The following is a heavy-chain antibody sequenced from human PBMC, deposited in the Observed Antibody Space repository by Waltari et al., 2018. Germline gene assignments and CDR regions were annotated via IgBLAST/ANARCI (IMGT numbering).Heavy chain of an antibody. CDR3: ASSRPYCSGGSCYLFY. J-gene: IGHJ4*02. D-gene: IGHD2-15*01. V-gene: IGHV4-61*02. CDR2: IYTSGST. Sequence: QVQLQESGPGLVKPSQTLSLTFTVSGGSIRSGSYYWSGIRQPAGKGLEWIGRIYTSGSTNYNPSLKSRVTILVDTSKSQFSLKLSSVSAADTAVYYCASSRPYCSGGSCYLFYWGQGTLVTVSS. CDR1: GGSIRSGSYY.